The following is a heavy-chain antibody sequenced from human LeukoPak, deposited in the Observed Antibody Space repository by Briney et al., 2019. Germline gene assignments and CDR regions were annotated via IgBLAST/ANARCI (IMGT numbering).Heavy chain of an antibody. Sequence: GESLKTSCKGSGYSFTSYWIGWVRQMPGKGLEWMGIIYPGDSDTRYSPSFQGQVTISADKSISTAYLQWSSLKASDTAMYYCARLSLSDYYDFWSGPFDYWGQGTLVTVSS. J-gene: IGHJ4*02. V-gene: IGHV5-51*01. CDR3: ARLSLSDYYDFWSGPFDY. CDR2: IYPGDSDT. D-gene: IGHD3-3*01. CDR1: GYSFTSYW.